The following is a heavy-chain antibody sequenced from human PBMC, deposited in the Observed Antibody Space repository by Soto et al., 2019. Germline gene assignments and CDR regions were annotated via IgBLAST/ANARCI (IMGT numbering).Heavy chain of an antibody. V-gene: IGHV3-23*01. Sequence: PGGSLRLSCAASGFTFSSYAMSWVRQAPGKGLEWVSAISGSGGSTYYADSVKGRFTISRDNSKNTLYLQMNSLRAEDTAVYYCAKDSPNCSSTSCHNWFDPWGQGTLVTVSS. CDR3: AKDSPNCSSTSCHNWFDP. CDR2: ISGSGGST. J-gene: IGHJ5*02. D-gene: IGHD2-2*01. CDR1: GFTFSSYA.